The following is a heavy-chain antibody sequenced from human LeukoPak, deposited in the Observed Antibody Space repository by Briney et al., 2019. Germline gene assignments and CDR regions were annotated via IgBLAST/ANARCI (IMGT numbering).Heavy chain of an antibody. CDR3: ARGARSESFDY. J-gene: IGHJ4*02. Sequence: ASVKVSCKASGYTFTGYYMHWVRQAPGQGLEWMGWINPNSGGTTYAQKFQGRVTMTRDTSISTAYMELSRLRSDDTAVYYCARGARSESFDYWGQGTLVTVSS. V-gene: IGHV1-2*02. CDR1: GYTFTGYY. CDR2: INPNSGGT. D-gene: IGHD3-10*01.